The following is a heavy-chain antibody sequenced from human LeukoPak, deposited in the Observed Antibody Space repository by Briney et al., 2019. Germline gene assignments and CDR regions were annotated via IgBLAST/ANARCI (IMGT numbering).Heavy chain of an antibody. CDR2: SKNDGSST. CDR3: ARELPRIGGQTDASDI. Sequence: GGSLRLSCAVSGFTSSGDWMHWVRQAPGKGLVWVSRSKNDGSSTSYADSVKGRFTISRDNAKNTLYLQMNSLRAEDTAVYYCARELPRIGGQTDASDIWGRGTMVTVS. J-gene: IGHJ3*02. D-gene: IGHD3-16*01. V-gene: IGHV3-74*01. CDR1: GFTSSGDW.